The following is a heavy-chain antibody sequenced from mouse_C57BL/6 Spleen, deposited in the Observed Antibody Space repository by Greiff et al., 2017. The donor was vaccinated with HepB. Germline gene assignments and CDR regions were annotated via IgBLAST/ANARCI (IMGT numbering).Heavy chain of an antibody. CDR3: AIQEDYYAMDY. Sequence: QVQLQQPGAELVKPGASVKMSCKASGYTFTSYWITWVKQRPGQGLEWIGDIYPGSGSTNYNEKFKSKATLTVDTSSSTAYMQLSSLASEDSAVYYCAIQEDYYAMDYWGQGTSVTVSS. V-gene: IGHV1-55*01. CDR1: GYTFTSYW. J-gene: IGHJ4*01. CDR2: IYPGSGST.